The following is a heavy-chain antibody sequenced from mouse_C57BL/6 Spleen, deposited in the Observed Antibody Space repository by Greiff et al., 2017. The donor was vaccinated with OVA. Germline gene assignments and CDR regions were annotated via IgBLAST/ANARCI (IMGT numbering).Heavy chain of an antibody. CDR1: GFTFSDYY. Sequence: DVKLVESEGGLVQPGSSMKLSCTASGFTFSDYYMAWVRQVPEKGLEWVANINYDGSSPYYLDSLKSRFTISRDNAKNTLYLQMSSLKSEYTATYYCAREGTSYLYYFDYWGQGTTLTVSS. CDR2: INYDGSSP. J-gene: IGHJ2*01. V-gene: IGHV5-16*01. D-gene: IGHD2-12*01. CDR3: AREGTSYLYYFDY.